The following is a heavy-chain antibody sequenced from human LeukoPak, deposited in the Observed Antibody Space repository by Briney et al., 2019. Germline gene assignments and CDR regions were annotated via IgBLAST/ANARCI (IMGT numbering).Heavy chain of an antibody. CDR3: ARDPAKSKVGAGAFCI. D-gene: IGHD1-26*01. CDR2: INPNSGGT. CDR1: GYTFTGYY. Sequence: GASVTVSCKASGYTFTGYYMDWVRQAPGQGLEWMGWINPNSGGTNYAQKFQGRVTMTRDTSISTAYMELSRLRSDDTAVYYCARDPAKSKVGAGAFCIWGQGKMVTVSS. V-gene: IGHV1-2*02. J-gene: IGHJ3*02.